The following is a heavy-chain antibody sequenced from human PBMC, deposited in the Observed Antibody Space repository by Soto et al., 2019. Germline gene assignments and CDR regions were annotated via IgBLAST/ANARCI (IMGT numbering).Heavy chain of an antibody. CDR2: IYHSGST. J-gene: IGHJ6*02. V-gene: IGHV4-30-2*01. Sequence: ASETLSLTCAVSGGSISSGGYSRSWIRQPPGKGLEWIGYIYHSGSTYYNPSLKSRVTISVDRSKNQFSLKLSSVTAADTAVYYCARGAGTTYYYYGMDVWGQGTTVTVSS. D-gene: IGHD1-7*01. CDR3: ARGAGTTYYYYGMDV. CDR1: GGSISSGGYS.